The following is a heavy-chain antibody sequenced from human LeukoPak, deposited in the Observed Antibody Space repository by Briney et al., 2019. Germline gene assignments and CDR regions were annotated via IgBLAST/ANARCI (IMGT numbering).Heavy chain of an antibody. Sequence: PGGSLRLSCAASGFTFSSYAMTCVRQAPGKGLEWVSTISGSAETTYYADSVKGRFTISRDNSKNTLYLQMNSLRVEDTAVYYCARDLVPEFWGPGTMVTVSS. J-gene: IGHJ3*01. D-gene: IGHD1-14*01. V-gene: IGHV3-23*01. CDR3: ARDLVPEF. CDR1: GFTFSSYA. CDR2: ISGSAETT.